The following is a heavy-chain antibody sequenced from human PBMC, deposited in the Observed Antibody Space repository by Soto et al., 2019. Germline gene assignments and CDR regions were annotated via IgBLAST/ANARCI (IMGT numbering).Heavy chain of an antibody. CDR1: GGTFSSYA. J-gene: IGHJ3*02. CDR3: ARDFPAYNWNDGGGAFDI. Sequence: GASVKVSCKASGGTFSSYAISWVRQAPGQGLEWMGGIIPIFGTANYAQKFQGRVTITADESTSTAYMELSSLRSEDTAVYYCARDFPAYNWNDGGGAFDIWGQGTMVTVSS. V-gene: IGHV1-69*13. CDR2: IIPIFGTA. D-gene: IGHD1-20*01.